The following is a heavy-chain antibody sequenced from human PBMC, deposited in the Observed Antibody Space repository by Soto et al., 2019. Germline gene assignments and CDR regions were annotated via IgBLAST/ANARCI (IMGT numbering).Heavy chain of an antibody. D-gene: IGHD6-13*01. CDR2: IIPIFGTA. V-gene: IGHV1-69*12. CDR3: ARDAGDSSSWALNWFDP. J-gene: IGHJ5*02. CDR1: GGTFSSYA. Sequence: QVQLVQSGAEVKKPGSSVKVSCKASGGTFSSYAISWVRQAPGQGLEWMGGIIPIFGTANYAQKFQGRVTITADESTSTAYMERSSLRSEDTAVYYCARDAGDSSSWALNWFDPWGQGTLVTVSS.